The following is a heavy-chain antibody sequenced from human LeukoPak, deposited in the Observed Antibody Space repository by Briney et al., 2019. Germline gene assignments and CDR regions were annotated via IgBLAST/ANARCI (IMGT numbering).Heavy chain of an antibody. J-gene: IGHJ4*02. V-gene: IGHV3-48*02. CDR2: ISSSSSTI. Sequence: SGGSLRLSCAASGFTFSSYSMNWVRQAPGKGLEWVSYISSSSSTIYYADSVKGRFTISRDNAKNSLYLQMNSLRDEDTAIYYCARDRRGDYYDSSGYYRWGQGTLVTVSS. D-gene: IGHD3-22*01. CDR1: GFTFSSYS. CDR3: ARDRRGDYYDSSGYYR.